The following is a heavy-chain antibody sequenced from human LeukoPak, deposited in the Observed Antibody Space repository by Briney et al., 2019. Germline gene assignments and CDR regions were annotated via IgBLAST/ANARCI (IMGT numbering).Heavy chain of an antibody. D-gene: IGHD3-10*01. J-gene: IGHJ4*02. CDR1: GFTFSSYS. Sequence: GGSLRLSCAASGFTFSSYSMNWVHQAPGKGLEWVAFIRYDGSNKYYADSVKGRFTISRDNSKNTLYLQMNGLRAEDTAVYYCAKVRGSGSLGYFDYWGQGTLVTVSS. CDR3: AKVRGSGSLGYFDY. CDR2: IRYDGSNK. V-gene: IGHV3-30*02.